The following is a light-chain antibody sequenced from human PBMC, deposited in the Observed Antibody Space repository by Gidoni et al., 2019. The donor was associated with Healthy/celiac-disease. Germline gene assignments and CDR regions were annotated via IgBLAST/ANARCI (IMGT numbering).Light chain of an antibody. Sequence: IPMTLSPSSLSASVGDRVTITCQASQDISNYLNWYQQKPGKAPKLLIYDPSNLETGVPSRFSGRGSGTDFTFTISSLQPEDIATYYCQQYDNLPITFGQGTRLEIK. CDR1: QDISNY. V-gene: IGKV1-33*01. CDR3: QQYDNLPIT. CDR2: DPS. J-gene: IGKJ5*01.